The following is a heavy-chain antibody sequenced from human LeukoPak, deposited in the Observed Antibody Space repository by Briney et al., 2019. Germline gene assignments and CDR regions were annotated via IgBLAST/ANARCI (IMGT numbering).Heavy chain of an antibody. V-gene: IGHV4-39*07. CDR3: ARRNTYSSKTIDP. J-gene: IGHJ5*02. Sequence: PSETLSLTCTVSGGSISSSSYYWGWIRQPPGKGLEWIGEINHSGSTNYNPSLKSRVTISVDTSKNQFSLKLSSVTAADTAVYYCARRNTYSSKTIDPWGQGTLVTVSS. D-gene: IGHD6-19*01. CDR1: GGSISSSSYY. CDR2: INHSGST.